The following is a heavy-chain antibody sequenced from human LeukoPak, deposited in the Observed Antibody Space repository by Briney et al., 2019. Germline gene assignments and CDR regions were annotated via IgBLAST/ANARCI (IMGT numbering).Heavy chain of an antibody. CDR3: AIKSGRYRDAFDI. Sequence: GESLRISCKGSGYSFTSYWIGWVRQMPGKGLEWMGVIFPSDSDTRYSPSFEGQVTISADKSITTAYLQWSSLKASDTAMYYCAIKSGRYRDAFDIWGQGTMVTVSS. CDR2: IFPSDSDT. D-gene: IGHD1-26*01. V-gene: IGHV5-51*01. J-gene: IGHJ3*02. CDR1: GYSFTSYW.